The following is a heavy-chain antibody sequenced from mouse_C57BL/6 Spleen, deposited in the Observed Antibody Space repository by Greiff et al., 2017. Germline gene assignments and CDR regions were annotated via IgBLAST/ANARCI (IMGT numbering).Heavy chain of an antibody. CDR3: ARLGYYYGSSYSGYFDV. Sequence: QVQLQQSGAELVKPGASVKMSCKASGYTFTSYWITWVKQRPGQGLEWIGDIYPGSGSTNYNEKFKSKATLTVDTSSSTAYMQLSSLTSEDSAVYYCARLGYYYGSSYSGYFDVWGTGTTVTVSS. D-gene: IGHD1-1*01. J-gene: IGHJ1*03. CDR1: GYTFTSYW. V-gene: IGHV1-55*01. CDR2: IYPGSGST.